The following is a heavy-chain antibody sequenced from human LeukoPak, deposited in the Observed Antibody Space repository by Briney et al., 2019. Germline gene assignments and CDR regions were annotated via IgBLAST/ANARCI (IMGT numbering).Heavy chain of an antibody. CDR1: GFTFTNAW. CDR3: TTAPGAWIQLFY. D-gene: IGHD5-18*01. CDR2: ITSKSDGGTT. Sequence: GGSLRLSCKASGFTFTNAWMNWVRLAPGKGLEWVGLITSKSDGGTTHYAAPVKGRFTISRDDSKNTLFMQMNSLKTEDTGVYYCTTAPGAWIQLFYWGQGTLVTVSS. J-gene: IGHJ4*02. V-gene: IGHV3-15*07.